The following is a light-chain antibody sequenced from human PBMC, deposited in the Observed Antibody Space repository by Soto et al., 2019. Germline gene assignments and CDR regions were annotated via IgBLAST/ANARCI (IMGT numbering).Light chain of an antibody. CDR3: CSDADRFV. CDR2: DVN. V-gene: IGLV2-23*02. Sequence: QSALTQPASVSGPPGQSIVISCNGSSSDVGSYDLVSWYQHHPGKAPRLMIYDVNKRPSGVPDRFSGSKSGNTASLTISGLQAEDEADYYCCSDADRFVFGTGTQLTVL. CDR1: SSDVGSYDL. J-gene: IGLJ7*01.